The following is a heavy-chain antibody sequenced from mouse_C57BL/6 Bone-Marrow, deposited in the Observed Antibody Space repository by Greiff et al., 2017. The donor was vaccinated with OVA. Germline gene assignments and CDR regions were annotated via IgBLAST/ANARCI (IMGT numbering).Heavy chain of an antibody. Sequence: EVQVVESGGDLVKPGGSLKLSCAASGFTFSSYGMSWVRQTPDKRLEWVATISSGGSYTYYPDSVKGRFTISRDNAKNTLYLQMSSLKSEDTAMYYCARHPYYYGSSPFDYWGQGTTLTVSS. CDR2: ISSGGSYT. V-gene: IGHV5-6*01. CDR3: ARHPYYYGSSPFDY. D-gene: IGHD1-1*01. CDR1: GFTFSSYG. J-gene: IGHJ2*01.